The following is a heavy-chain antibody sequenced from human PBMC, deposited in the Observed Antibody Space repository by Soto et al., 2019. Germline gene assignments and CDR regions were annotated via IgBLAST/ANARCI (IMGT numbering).Heavy chain of an antibody. Sequence: EVQLLESGGGLVQPGGSLRLSCAASGFTFSSYAFSWVRQAPGKGLEWVSLISANGGLIKYADSVKGRFTISRDNSKNTVSLQMNSRRAEDTAVYYCAQKYYDSTGGGYWGLGTLVTVSS. V-gene: IGHV3-23*01. CDR1: GFTFSSYA. CDR2: ISANGGLI. CDR3: AQKYYDSTGGGY. J-gene: IGHJ4*02. D-gene: IGHD3-16*01.